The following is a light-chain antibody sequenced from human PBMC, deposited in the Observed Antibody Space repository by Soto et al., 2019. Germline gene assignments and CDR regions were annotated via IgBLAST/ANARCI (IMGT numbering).Light chain of an antibody. Sequence: AIQMTQSPSSLSASVGDRVTITCRASQGIRNNLGWYQQKPGKAPKLLIYPASSLQSGVPSRFSGSGAGTDFTLTISSLQPEDFATYYCLPDYTSVTFGGGTKVEIK. CDR2: PAS. CDR1: QGIRNN. CDR3: LPDYTSVT. V-gene: IGKV1-6*01. J-gene: IGKJ4*01.